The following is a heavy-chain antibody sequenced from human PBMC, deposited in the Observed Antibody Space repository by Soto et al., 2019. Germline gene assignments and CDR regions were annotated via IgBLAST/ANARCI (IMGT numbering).Heavy chain of an antibody. D-gene: IGHD2-2*01. CDR2: INSDGSST. CDR1: GFTFSSYW. CDR3: ARGGSCTSTSCYDYYYSGLDV. Sequence: QPGGSLRLSCAASGFTFSSYWMHWVRQAPGKGLVWVSRINSDGSSTSYADSVKGRFTISRDNAKNTLFLQMNSLRAEDTAIYYCARGGSCTSTSCYDYYYSGLDVWGQGTTVTVSS. V-gene: IGHV3-74*01. J-gene: IGHJ6*02.